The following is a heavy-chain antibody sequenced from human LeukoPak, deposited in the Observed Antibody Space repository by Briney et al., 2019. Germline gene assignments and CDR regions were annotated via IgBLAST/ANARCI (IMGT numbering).Heavy chain of an antibody. V-gene: IGHV4-4*02. J-gene: IGHJ4*02. CDR1: GGSISSSSGNC. CDR3: ARNGGNSDFDY. Sequence: KPSETLSLTCAVSGGSISSSSGNCWTWVRQPPGKGLEWIGESYHSGSNNYNPSLKSRITMLLDKSNNQFSLKLSSVTAADTAVYYCARNGGNSDFDYWGQGTLVTVSS. CDR2: SYHSGSN. D-gene: IGHD4-23*01.